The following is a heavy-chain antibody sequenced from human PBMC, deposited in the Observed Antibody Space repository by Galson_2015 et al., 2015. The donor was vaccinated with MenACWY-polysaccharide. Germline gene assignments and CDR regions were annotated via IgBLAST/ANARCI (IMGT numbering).Heavy chain of an antibody. CDR1: GSKFRGSG. CDR3: AREGSRIVFHAFDI. D-gene: IGHD3-10*02. J-gene: IGHJ3*02. V-gene: IGHV3-33*01. Sequence: SLRLSCAASGSKFRGSGMRWVRQAPGKGLEWVAVIQYDGSQKQYTDSVRGRFSISRDNSKNTLYLEMNSLRAEDTALYYCAREGSRIVFHAFDIWGQGTMVIVSS. CDR2: IQYDGSQK.